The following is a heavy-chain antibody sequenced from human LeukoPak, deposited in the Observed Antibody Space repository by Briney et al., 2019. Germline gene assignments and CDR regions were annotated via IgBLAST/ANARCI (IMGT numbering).Heavy chain of an antibody. CDR3: ARDLGGTAGLILPFDY. CDR1: GFTFSSYT. J-gene: IGHJ4*02. CDR2: ISSSSSYI. D-gene: IGHD1-1*01. Sequence: PGGSLRLSCAASGFTFSSYTMNWVRQAPGKGLEWVSSISSSSSYIYYADSVKGRFTISRDNAKNSLYLQMNSLRAEDTAVYYCARDLGGTAGLILPFDYWGQGTLVTVSS. V-gene: IGHV3-21*01.